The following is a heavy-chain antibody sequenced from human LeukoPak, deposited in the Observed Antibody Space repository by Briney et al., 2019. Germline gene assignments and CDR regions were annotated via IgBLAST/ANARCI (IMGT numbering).Heavy chain of an antibody. D-gene: IGHD2-15*01. Sequence: GGSLRLSCTASGFTFGDYAMSWFRQAPGKGLEWVGFFRSKAYGGTTEYAASVKGRFTISRDDSKSIAYLQMNSLKTEDTAVYYCTRFPGYCSGGSCFKFDYWGQGTLVTASS. CDR3: TRFPGYCSGGSCFKFDY. V-gene: IGHV3-49*03. CDR2: FRSKAYGGTT. CDR1: GFTFGDYA. J-gene: IGHJ4*02.